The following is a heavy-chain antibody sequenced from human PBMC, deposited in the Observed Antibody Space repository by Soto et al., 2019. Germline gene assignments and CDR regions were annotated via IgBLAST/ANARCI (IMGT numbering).Heavy chain of an antibody. D-gene: IGHD3-3*01. CDR2: ISAYNGNT. J-gene: IGHJ6*02. Sequence: GASVKVSCKASGYTFTSYGISWVRQAPGQGPEWMGWISAYNGNTNYAQKLQGRVTMTTDTSTSTAYMELRSLRSDDTAVYYCARVIPLLPIFGVVTYYHYYGMDVWGQGTTVTVSS. V-gene: IGHV1-18*01. CDR1: GYTFTSYG. CDR3: ARVIPLLPIFGVVTYYHYYGMDV.